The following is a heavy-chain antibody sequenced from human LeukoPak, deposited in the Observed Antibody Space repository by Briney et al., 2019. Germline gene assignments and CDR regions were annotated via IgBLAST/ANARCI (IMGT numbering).Heavy chain of an antibody. CDR3: ARGEPGGFYYYMDV. J-gene: IGHJ6*03. Sequence: GGSLRLSCAASGFTFSSYAMSWVRQAPGKGLEWVSAISGSGGSTYYADSVKGRFTISRDNSKNTLYLQMNSLRAEDTAVYYCARGEPGGFYYYMDVWGKGTTVTVSS. V-gene: IGHV3-23*01. D-gene: IGHD1-14*01. CDR2: ISGSGGST. CDR1: GFTFSSYA.